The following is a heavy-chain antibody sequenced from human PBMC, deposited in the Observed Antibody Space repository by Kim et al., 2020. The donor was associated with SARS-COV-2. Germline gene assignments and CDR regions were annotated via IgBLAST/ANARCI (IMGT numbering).Heavy chain of an antibody. D-gene: IGHD6-13*01. V-gene: IGHV4-4*02. J-gene: IGHJ4*02. CDR1: GGSISSSNW. CDR3: ARVRAAAGTVDY. CDR2: IYHSGST. Sequence: SETLSLTCAVSGGSISSSNWWSWVLQPPGKGLEWIGEIYHSGSTNYNPSLKSRVTISVDKSKNQFSLKLSSVTAADTAVYYCARVRAAAGTVDYWGQGTLVTVSS.